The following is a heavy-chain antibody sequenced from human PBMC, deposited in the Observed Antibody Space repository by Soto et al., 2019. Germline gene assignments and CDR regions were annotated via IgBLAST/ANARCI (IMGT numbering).Heavy chain of an antibody. V-gene: IGHV3-21*01. D-gene: IGHD3-10*01. CDR2: ISSSSSYI. Sequence: EVQLVESGGGLVKPGGSLRLSCAASGFTFSSYSMNWVRQAPGKGLEWVSSISSSSSYIYYADSVKGRFTISRDNAKNSLYLQMNSLRAEDTAVYYCARGLYYGSGSPTYYYGMDVWGQGTTVTVSS. J-gene: IGHJ6*02. CDR3: ARGLYYGSGSPTYYYGMDV. CDR1: GFTFSSYS.